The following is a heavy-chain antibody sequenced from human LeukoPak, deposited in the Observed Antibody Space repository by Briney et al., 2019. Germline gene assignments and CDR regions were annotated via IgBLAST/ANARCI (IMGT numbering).Heavy chain of an antibody. D-gene: IGHD4-23*01. CDR1: GFTFSSYS. CDR3: ARSPDYGGNSVDY. Sequence: GGSLRLSCAASGFTFSSYSMNWVRQAPGKGLEWVSSVSSSSGYIYYADSVKGRFTISRDNAKNSLYLQMNSLRAEDTAVYYCARSPDYGGNSVDYWGQGTLVTVSS. J-gene: IGHJ4*02. V-gene: IGHV3-21*01. CDR2: VSSSSGYI.